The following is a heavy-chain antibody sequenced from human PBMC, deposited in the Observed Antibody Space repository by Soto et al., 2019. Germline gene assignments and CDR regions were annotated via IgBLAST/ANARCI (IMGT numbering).Heavy chain of an antibody. Sequence: QVQLQESGPGLLKPSETLSLTCTVSGGSISSYFYIWVRQPPGKGLEWIGSVYYTGTNDYNPSLKSRVTISVDTSKTQFSLNLRSVTAADTAVCYCARDLAAVPRAFDYWGRGTLVTVSS. CDR1: GGSISSYF. V-gene: IGHV4-59*01. J-gene: IGHJ4*02. D-gene: IGHD6-13*01. CDR3: ARDLAAVPRAFDY. CDR2: VYYTGTN.